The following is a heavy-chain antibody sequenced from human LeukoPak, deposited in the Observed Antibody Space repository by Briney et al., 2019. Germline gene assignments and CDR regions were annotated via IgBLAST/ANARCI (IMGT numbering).Heavy chain of an antibody. Sequence: ASVKVSCKASGYTFTNYAMIWVRQATGQGLEWMGWMNPNSGRTGYAQNFQGRITITRNTSISTAYMELSSLRSEDTAVYYCTRETSSRYFDYWGQGTLVTVSS. V-gene: IGHV1-8*01. CDR3: TRETSSRYFDY. CDR1: GYTFTNYA. CDR2: MNPNSGRT. J-gene: IGHJ4*02.